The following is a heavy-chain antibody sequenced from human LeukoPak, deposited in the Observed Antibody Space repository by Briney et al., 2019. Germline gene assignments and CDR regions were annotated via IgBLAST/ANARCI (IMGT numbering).Heavy chain of an antibody. CDR2: ISGSGGST. V-gene: IGHV3-23*01. J-gene: IGHJ4*02. Sequence: HPGGSLRLSCAASGFTFSSYAMSWVRQAPGKGLQWVSAISGSGGSTYYADSVKGRVTISRDNSKNTLSLQMNSLRDEDTAVYYCAKRALGSFYYLDYWGQGALVTVSS. D-gene: IGHD3-10*01. CDR1: GFTFSSYA. CDR3: AKRALGSFYYLDY.